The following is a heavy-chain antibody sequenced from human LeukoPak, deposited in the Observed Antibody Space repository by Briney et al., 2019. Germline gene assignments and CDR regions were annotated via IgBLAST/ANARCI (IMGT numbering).Heavy chain of an antibody. D-gene: IGHD3-22*01. V-gene: IGHV4-61*01. CDR3: ARDGSSGLRTFEI. CDR1: GVSISSSNYY. CDR2: IYYSGST. Sequence: SGTLSLTCVVSGVSISSSNYYWGWIRQPPGKGLEWIGYIYYSGSTNYNPSLKSRVTISVDTSKNQFSLKLSSVTAADTAVYYCARDGSSGLRTFEIWGQGTMVTVSS. J-gene: IGHJ3*02.